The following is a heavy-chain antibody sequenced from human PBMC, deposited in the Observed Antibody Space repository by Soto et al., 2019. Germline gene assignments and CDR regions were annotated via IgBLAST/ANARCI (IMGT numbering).Heavy chain of an antibody. V-gene: IGHV5-10-1*01. CDR1: GYSFTSYW. CDR3: ARLQAASGDNDPTLDY. CDR2: IHPSDCYT. Sequence: EVQLVQSGAEVKKPGESLRISCKGSGYSFTSYWISWVRQMPGKGLEWMGRIHPSDCYTNYSPSFQGHLTISADKSISTAYLQWSSMKAADTAMYSCARLQAASGDNDPTLDYWAPGTLVTVSS. J-gene: IGHJ4*02. D-gene: IGHD1-1*01.